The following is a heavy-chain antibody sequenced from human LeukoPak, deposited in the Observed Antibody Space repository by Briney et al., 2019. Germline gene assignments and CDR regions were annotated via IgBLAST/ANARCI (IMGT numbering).Heavy chain of an antibody. CDR1: GGSFSGYY. J-gene: IGHJ4*02. Sequence: SETLSLTCAVYGGSFSGYYWSWIRQPPGKGLEWLGEINHSGSTNYNPSLKSRVTISVDTSKNQFSLKLSSVTAADTAVYYCARSRGWYSSMGIDYWGQGTLVTVSS. D-gene: IGHD6-19*01. CDR3: ARSRGWYSSMGIDY. V-gene: IGHV4-34*01. CDR2: INHSGST.